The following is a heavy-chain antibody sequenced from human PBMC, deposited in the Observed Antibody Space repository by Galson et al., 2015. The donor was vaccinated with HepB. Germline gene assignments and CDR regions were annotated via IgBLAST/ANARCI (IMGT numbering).Heavy chain of an antibody. CDR2: ISPGSVTT. Sequence: SLRLSCAASGFTFSSDSMNWVRQAPGKGLEWVSYISPGSVTTYYADSVKGRSIISRDNAKNSLYLQMNSLRIEDSAVYYCVRDTGFKISWGQGTLVTVSS. CDR1: GFTFSSDS. V-gene: IGHV3-48*01. D-gene: IGHD1-14*01. J-gene: IGHJ4*02. CDR3: VRDTGFKIS.